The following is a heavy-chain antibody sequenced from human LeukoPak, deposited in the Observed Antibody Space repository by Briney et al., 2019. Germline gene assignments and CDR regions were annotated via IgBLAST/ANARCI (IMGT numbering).Heavy chain of an antibody. V-gene: IGHV4-59*01. CDR1: GGSISSYY. CDR3: ASAQWLVPYYFDY. J-gene: IGHJ4*02. D-gene: IGHD6-19*01. CDR2: IYYSGST. Sequence: SETLSLTCTVSGGSISSYYWSWIRQPPGKGLEWIGYIYYSGSTNYYPSLKSRVTISVDTSKNQFSLKLSSVTAADTAVYYCASAQWLVPYYFDYWGQGTLVTVSS.